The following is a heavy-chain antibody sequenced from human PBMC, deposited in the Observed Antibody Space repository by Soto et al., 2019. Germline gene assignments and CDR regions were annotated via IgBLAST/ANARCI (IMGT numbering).Heavy chain of an antibody. CDR2: ISSSSSYI. Sequence: GGNVSRSSWKRDHQAPGKGLEWVSSISSSSSYIYYADSVKGRFTISRDNAKNSLYLQMNSLRAEDTAVYYCARDPTPYYYDSSGYCRPGYVFDILGKGTLV. V-gene: IGHV3-21*01. D-gene: IGHD3-22*01. CDR1: GGNVSRSS. CDR3: ARDPTPYYYDSSGYCRPGYVFDI. J-gene: IGHJ3*02.